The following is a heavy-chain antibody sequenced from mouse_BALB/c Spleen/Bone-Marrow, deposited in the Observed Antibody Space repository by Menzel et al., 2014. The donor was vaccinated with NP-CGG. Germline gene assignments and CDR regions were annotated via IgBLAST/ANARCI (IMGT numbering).Heavy chain of an antibody. CDR1: GFTFSDYG. J-gene: IGHJ2*01. V-gene: IGHV5-15*02. D-gene: IGHD1-1*01. CDR3: ARALAYGSSFDY. Sequence: EVKVVESGGGLVQPGGSRKLSCAASGFTFSDYGMAWVRRAPGKGPEWVAFISNLAYSIYYTDTVTGRFTISRENAKNTLYLEMSSLRSEDTAMYYCARALAYGSSFDYWGQGTTLTVSS. CDR2: ISNLAYSI.